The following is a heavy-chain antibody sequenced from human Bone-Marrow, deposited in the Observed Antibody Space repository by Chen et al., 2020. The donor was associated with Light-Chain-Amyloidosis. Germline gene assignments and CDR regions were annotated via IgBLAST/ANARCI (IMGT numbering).Heavy chain of an antibody. D-gene: IGHD5-18*01. Sequence: QVQPVQSGAEVKKPGASVKVSCKVSGYTLTELSMHWVRQAPGKGLEWMGGFDPEDGETIYAQKYQGRVTMNEHTSTDTAYVELSILCSEDTGVYCCATDHGGYSYGSWSQGTLVTVSS. CDR2: FDPEDGET. J-gene: IGHJ4*02. V-gene: IGHV1-24*01. CDR3: ATDHGGYSYGS. CDR1: GYTLTELS.